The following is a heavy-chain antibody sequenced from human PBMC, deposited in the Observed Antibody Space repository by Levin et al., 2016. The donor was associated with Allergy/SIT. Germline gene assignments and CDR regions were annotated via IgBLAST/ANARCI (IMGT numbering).Heavy chain of an antibody. CDR2: ISTSGSYI. CDR3: AGDRTWGSSSFYDAFDI. CDR1: GFTFSSFN. D-gene: IGHD6-6*01. J-gene: IGHJ3*02. V-gene: IGHV3-21*01. Sequence: GGSLRLSCAASGFTFSSFNMNWVRQAPGKGLEWVSCISTSGSYIYYADSVKGRFTISRDNAKDSLFLQMNSLRAEDTAVYYCAGDRTWGSSSFYDAFDIWGQGTMVTVSS.